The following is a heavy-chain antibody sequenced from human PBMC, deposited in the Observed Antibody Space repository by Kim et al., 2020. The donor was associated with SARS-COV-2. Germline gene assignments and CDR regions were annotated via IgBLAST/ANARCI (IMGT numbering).Heavy chain of an antibody. CDR1: GGSISSSSYY. CDR2: IYYSGST. J-gene: IGHJ5*02. CDR3: ARLPGAISTSYARARWFDP. Sequence: SETLSLTCTVSGGSISSSSYYWGWIRQPPGKGLEWIGSIYYSGSTYYNPSLKSRVTISVDTSKNQFSLKLSSVTAADTAVYYCARLPGAISTSYARARWFDPWGQGTLVTVSS. D-gene: IGHD2-2*01. V-gene: IGHV4-39*01.